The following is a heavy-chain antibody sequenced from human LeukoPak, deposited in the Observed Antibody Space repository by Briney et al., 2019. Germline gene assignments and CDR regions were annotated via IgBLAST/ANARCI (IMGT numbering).Heavy chain of an antibody. Sequence: GGSLRLSCAVSGFTFSGYYMSWIRQAPGKGLEWVSTIRSNGETTYNADSVKGRFTISRDNSRKTLYLQLNSLRVEDTAIYYCAKGQELDDGVFDSWGQGTLVTVSS. D-gene: IGHD1-1*01. V-gene: IGHV3-23*01. J-gene: IGHJ4*02. CDR2: IRSNGETT. CDR3: AKGQELDDGVFDS. CDR1: GFTFSGYY.